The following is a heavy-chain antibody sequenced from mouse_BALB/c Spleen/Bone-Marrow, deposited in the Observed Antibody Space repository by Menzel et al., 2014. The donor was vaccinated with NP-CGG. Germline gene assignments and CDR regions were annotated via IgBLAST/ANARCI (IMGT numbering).Heavy chain of an antibody. CDR1: GYAFSVYW. J-gene: IGHJ2*01. CDR3: ARGGISVDY. Sequence: AQVVESGAELVRPGSSVKISCKASGYAFSVYWMNWVKQRPGQGLEWIGQIYPGDGDTNYNGKFKGRATLTADKSSNTAYMQLSSLTSEDSAVYFCARGGISVDYWGQGTTLTVSS. CDR2: IYPGDGDT. V-gene: IGHV1-80*01.